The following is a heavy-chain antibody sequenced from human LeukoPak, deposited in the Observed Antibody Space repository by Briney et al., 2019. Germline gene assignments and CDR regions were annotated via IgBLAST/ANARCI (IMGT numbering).Heavy chain of an antibody. V-gene: IGHV4-34*01. J-gene: IGHJ4*02. Sequence: SETLSLTCAVYGGSFSGYYWSWIRQPPGKGLEWNGEINHSGSTNYNPSLKSRVTISVDTSENQFSLKLSSVTAADTAVYYCAGPREYYYDSSGYYYRDYWGQGTLVTVSS. D-gene: IGHD3-22*01. CDR2: INHSGST. CDR3: AGPREYYYDSSGYYYRDY. CDR1: GGSFSGYY.